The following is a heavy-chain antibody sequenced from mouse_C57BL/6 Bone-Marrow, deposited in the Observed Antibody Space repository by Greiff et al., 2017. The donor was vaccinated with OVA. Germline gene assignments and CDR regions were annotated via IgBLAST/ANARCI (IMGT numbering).Heavy chain of an antibody. CDR3: ARSCSSMDY. CDR2: IYPGAGDT. CDR1: GYAFTSSW. J-gene: IGHJ4*01. V-gene: IGHV1-82*01. Sequence: QVQLQQSGPELVKPGASVKLSCKASGYAFTSSWLNWVKQRPGTGLELIGRIYPGAGDTNYNGPFKGKATLTADKSSSTAYMQLSSLTSDDSAIYCCARSCSSMDYWGQGTSVTVSS.